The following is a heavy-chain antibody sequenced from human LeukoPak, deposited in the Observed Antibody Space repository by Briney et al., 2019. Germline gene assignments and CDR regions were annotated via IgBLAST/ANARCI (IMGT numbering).Heavy chain of an antibody. J-gene: IGHJ4*02. V-gene: IGHV4-59*12. D-gene: IGHD3-3*01. CDR2: INYSGST. Sequence: PSETLSLTCTVSGGSISTYYWTWIRQPPGKGLEWIGYINYSGSTNYNPSLKSRVTISVDTSKNQFSLKLSSVTAADTAVYYCAREGGFYRPLDYSGQGTLVTVSS. CDR3: AREGGFYRPLDY. CDR1: GGSISTYY.